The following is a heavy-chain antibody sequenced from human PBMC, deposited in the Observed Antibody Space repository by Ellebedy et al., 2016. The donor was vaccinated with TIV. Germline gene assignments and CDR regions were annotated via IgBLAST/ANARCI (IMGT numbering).Heavy chain of an antibody. V-gene: IGHV4-39*01. CDR2: IYYSGST. J-gene: IGHJ4*02. Sequence: MPSETLSLTCTVSGGSISSYHWRWIRQPPGKGLEWFGTIYYSGSTHSNPSLKTRLTISVDTSKNQFSLKLSSVTAAETAVYYCARRSYGYTFDYWGQGTLVTVSS. CDR1: GGSISSYH. D-gene: IGHD5-18*01. CDR3: ARRSYGYTFDY.